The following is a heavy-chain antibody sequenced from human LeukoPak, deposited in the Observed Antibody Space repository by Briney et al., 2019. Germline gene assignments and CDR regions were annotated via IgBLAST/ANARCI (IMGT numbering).Heavy chain of an antibody. CDR2: IFHSGST. CDR1: GYSFSSGFY. D-gene: IGHD3-10*01. J-gene: IGHJ3*02. CDR3: AKSNGYGLVDI. Sequence: SETLSLTCSVSGYSFSSGFYWGWIRQPPGKGLEWIGSIFHSGSTYYNPSLKSRVTISVDTSKNQLSLKLISVTAADTAVYYCAKSNGYGLVDIWGQGTMVTVSS. V-gene: IGHV4-38-2*02.